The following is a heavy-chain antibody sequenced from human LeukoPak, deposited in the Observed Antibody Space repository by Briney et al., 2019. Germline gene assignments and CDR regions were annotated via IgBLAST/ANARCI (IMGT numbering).Heavy chain of an antibody. Sequence: SETLSLTCTVSGNSVSSSSYYWGWIRQPPGKGLEWIGSIYYSGSTYYNPSLKSRVTISVDTSKNQFSLKLSSVTAADTAVYYCARVTTIFGVVTDYWGQGTLVTVSS. D-gene: IGHD3-3*01. CDR3: ARVTTIFGVVTDY. CDR2: IYYSGST. V-gene: IGHV4-39*07. CDR1: GNSVSSSSYY. J-gene: IGHJ4*02.